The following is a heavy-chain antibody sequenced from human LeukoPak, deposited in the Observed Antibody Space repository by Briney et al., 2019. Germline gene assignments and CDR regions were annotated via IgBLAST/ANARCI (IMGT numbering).Heavy chain of an antibody. CDR2: IIPILGIA. D-gene: IGHD3-10*01. Sequence: SVKVSCKASGGTFSSYAISWVRQAPGQGLEWMGRIIPILGIANYAQKFQGRVTITADKSTSTAYMELSSLRSEDTAVYYCARAQYYYGSGSYVRNYYYGMDVWGQGTTVTVSS. J-gene: IGHJ6*02. CDR1: GGTFSSYA. V-gene: IGHV1-69*04. CDR3: ARAQYYYGSGSYVRNYYYGMDV.